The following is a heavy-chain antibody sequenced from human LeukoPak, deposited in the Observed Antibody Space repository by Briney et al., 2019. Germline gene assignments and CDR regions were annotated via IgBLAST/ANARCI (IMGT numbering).Heavy chain of an antibody. V-gene: IGHV3-7*01. CDR2: IKQDGSEK. Sequence: GGSLRLSCAASGFTFSSYWMTWVRQAPGKGLEWVANIKQDGSEKYYVDSVKGRFTISRDNAKNSLYLQMNSLRAEDTAVYYCARPFYGDYSKGAFNIWGQGTMVTVSS. CDR1: GFTFSSYW. CDR3: ARPFYGDYSKGAFNI. J-gene: IGHJ3*02. D-gene: IGHD4-17*01.